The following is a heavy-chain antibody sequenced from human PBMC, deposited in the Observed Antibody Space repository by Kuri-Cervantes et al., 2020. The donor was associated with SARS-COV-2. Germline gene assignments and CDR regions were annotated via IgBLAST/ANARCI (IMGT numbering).Heavy chain of an antibody. V-gene: IGHV3-21*06. J-gene: IGHJ4*02. CDR1: GFTFNTYN. D-gene: IGHD4-17*01. CDR3: ARAYGDYVFREGLDS. CDR2: IRPSNTYI. Sequence: GESLRLSCTASGFTFNTYNMKWVRQAPGKGLEWVSGIRPSNTYIYYADSVKGRFIISRDNAKNSLYLQMNSLRVEDTALYYCARAYGDYVFREGLDSWGQGTLVTVSS.